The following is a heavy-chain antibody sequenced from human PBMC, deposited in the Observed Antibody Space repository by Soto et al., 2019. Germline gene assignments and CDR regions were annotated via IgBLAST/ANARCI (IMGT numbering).Heavy chain of an antibody. J-gene: IGHJ4*02. CDR2: IYHTGST. CDR1: GDSISSTHW. D-gene: IGHD6-13*01. Sequence: PSETLSLTCVVSGDSISSTHWWTWVRQTPGKGLEWIGEIYHTGSTKYNPSLKNRVTISVDKSNNEFSLNLKSVTAADTAVFYCARELRITTAGPRPYDYWGQGTLVTVSS. CDR3: ARELRITTAGPRPYDY. V-gene: IGHV4-4*02.